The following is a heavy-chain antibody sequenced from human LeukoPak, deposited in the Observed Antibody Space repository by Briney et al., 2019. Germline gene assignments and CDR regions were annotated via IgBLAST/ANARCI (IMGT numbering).Heavy chain of an antibody. D-gene: IGHD4/OR15-4a*01. V-gene: IGHV3-21*06. Sequence: GGSLRLPCAASGFTFSTYTMNWVRQAPGGGREWVSSIRGSSSYIYYADSVKGRFTISRDNAKNSLYLQMNSLRGDDTAVYYCVRIPNSANFPNWFDPWGQGTLVTVSS. CDR3: VRIPNSANFPNWFDP. J-gene: IGHJ5*02. CDR1: GFTFSTYT. CDR2: IRGSSSYI.